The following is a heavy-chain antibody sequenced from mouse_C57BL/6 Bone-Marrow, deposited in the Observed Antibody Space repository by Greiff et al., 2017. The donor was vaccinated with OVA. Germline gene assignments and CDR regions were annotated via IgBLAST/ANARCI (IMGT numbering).Heavy chain of an antibody. J-gene: IGHJ3*01. V-gene: IGHV1-64*01. CDR1: GYTFTSYW. CDR2: IHPNSGST. CDR3: ARLLRWFAY. D-gene: IGHD1-1*01. Sequence: VQLQQPGAELVKPGASVKLSCKASGYTFTSYWMHWVKQRPGQGLEWIGMIHPNSGSTNSNEKFKSKATLTVDKSSSTAYMQLSSLTSEDSAVYYCARLLRWFAYWGQGTMVTVSA.